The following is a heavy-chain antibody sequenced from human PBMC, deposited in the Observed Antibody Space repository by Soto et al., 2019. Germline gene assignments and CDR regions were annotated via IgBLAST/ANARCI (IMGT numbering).Heavy chain of an antibody. J-gene: IGHJ3*02. CDR2: ISAYNGNT. CDR3: ARESSDIVVVVAATQEFAFDI. Sequence: ASVKFSCKAAGYTFTSYGISWVRQAHGQGLEWMGWISAYNGNTNYAQKLQGRVTMTTDTSTSTAYMELRSLRSDDTAVYYCARESSDIVVVVAATQEFAFDIWGQGTMVTVSS. CDR1: GYTFTSYG. V-gene: IGHV1-18*01. D-gene: IGHD2-15*01.